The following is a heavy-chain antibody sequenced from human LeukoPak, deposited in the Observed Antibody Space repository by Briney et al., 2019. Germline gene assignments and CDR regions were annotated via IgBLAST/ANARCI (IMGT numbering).Heavy chain of an antibody. CDR1: GGSISSYY. D-gene: IGHD3-3*01. Sequence: PSETLSLTCTVSGGSISSYYWSWIRQPPGKGLEWIGYIYYSGSTYYNPSLKSRVTISVDTSKNQFSLKLSSVTAADTAVYYCASSYYDFWSGYYYYYGMDVRGQGTTVTASS. CDR2: IYYSGST. CDR3: ASSYYDFWSGYYYYYGMDV. J-gene: IGHJ6*02. V-gene: IGHV4-59*08.